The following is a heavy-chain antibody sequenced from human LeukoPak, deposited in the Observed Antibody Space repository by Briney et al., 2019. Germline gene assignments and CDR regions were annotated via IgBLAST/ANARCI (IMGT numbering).Heavy chain of an antibody. CDR2: ISSSSSTI. D-gene: IGHD3-3*01. Sequence: GGSLRLSCAASGFTFSSYSMNWVRQAPGKGLEWVSYISSSSSTIYYADSVKGRFTISRDNAKNTLYLQMNSLRAEDTAVYYCARVADYDFWSGYYGETYYYYGMDVWGQGTTVTVSS. CDR3: ARVADYDFWSGYYGETYYYYGMDV. CDR1: GFTFSSYS. V-gene: IGHV3-48*04. J-gene: IGHJ6*02.